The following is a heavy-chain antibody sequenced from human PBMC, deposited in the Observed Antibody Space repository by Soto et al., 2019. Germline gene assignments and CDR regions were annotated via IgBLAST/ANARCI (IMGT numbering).Heavy chain of an antibody. CDR2: ISGIGSNI. CDR1: GFTFSEYY. CDR3: AIHSPSTLTTDRY. D-gene: IGHD4-17*01. V-gene: IGHV3-11*01. Sequence: QVQLVESGGGLVKPGGSLRLSCAASGFTFSEYYMSWIRQAPGKGLEWVSYISGIGSNIYYADSVKGRFTISRDHAKNSLSFKMNSLGAKDTAICYCAIHSPSTLTTDRYWGQGSLASASS. J-gene: IGHJ4*02.